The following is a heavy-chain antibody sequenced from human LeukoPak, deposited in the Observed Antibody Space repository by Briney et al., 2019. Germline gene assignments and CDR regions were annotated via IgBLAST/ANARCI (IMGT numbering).Heavy chain of an antibody. Sequence: ASVKVSCKASGGTFSSYAISWVRQAPGQGLEWMGWINTNTGNPTYAQGFTGRFVFSLDTSVSTAYLQISSLKAEDTAVYYCARGYCSSTSCLLDYWGQGTLVTVSS. CDR2: INTNTGNP. V-gene: IGHV7-4-1*02. CDR3: ARGYCSSTSCLLDY. J-gene: IGHJ4*02. D-gene: IGHD2-2*01. CDR1: GGTFSSYA.